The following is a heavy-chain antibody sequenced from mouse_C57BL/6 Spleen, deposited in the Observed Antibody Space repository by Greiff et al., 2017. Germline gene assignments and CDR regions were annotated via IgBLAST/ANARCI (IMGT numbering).Heavy chain of an antibody. V-gene: IGHV1-61*01. Sequence: QVQLQQPGAELVRPGSSVKLSCKASGYTFTSYWMDWVKQRPGQGLEWIGNIYPSDSETHYNQKFKDKATLTVDKSSSTAYMQLSSLTSEDSAVYYCARWDLLFDYWGQGTTLTVSS. D-gene: IGHD2-1*01. CDR3: ARWDLLFDY. CDR1: GYTFTSYW. J-gene: IGHJ2*01. CDR2: IYPSDSET.